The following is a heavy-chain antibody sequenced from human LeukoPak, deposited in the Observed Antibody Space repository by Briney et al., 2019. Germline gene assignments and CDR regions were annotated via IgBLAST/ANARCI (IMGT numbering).Heavy chain of an antibody. J-gene: IGHJ4*02. CDR3: ARDMVLWFGELGLALDY. D-gene: IGHD3-10*01. Sequence: GGSLRLSCAASGFTFSSYSMNWVRQAPGKGLEWVSSISSSSSYIYYADSVKGRFTISRDNAKNSLYLQMNSLRAEDTAVYYCARDMVLWFGELGLALDYWGQGTLVTVSS. CDR2: ISSSSSYI. CDR1: GFTFSSYS. V-gene: IGHV3-21*01.